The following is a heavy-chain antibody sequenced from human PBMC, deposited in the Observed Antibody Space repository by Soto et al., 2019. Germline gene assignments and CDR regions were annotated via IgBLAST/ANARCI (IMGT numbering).Heavy chain of an antibody. CDR3: ARMYSSSCDY. Sequence: EVQLLESGGDLVQPGGSLRLSCAASGFTFSTYAMRWVRQAPGKGLEWVSSITGSGDRTYYADSVKGRFTISRDNSQSTLHLQMNSLRAEDTAVYYCARMYSSSCDYWGQGTVVTVSS. CDR1: GFTFSTYA. D-gene: IGHD6-13*01. V-gene: IGHV3-23*01. J-gene: IGHJ4*02. CDR2: ITGSGDRT.